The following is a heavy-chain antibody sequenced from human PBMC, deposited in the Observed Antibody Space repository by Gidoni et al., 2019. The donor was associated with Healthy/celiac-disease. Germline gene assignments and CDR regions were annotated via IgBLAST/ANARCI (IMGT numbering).Heavy chain of an antibody. J-gene: IGHJ4*02. Sequence: EVQLVESGGGLVQPGRSLGLSCAASGSTFVAYAMHWGRQAPGKGLEWVSGISWNSGSRGYADSVKGRFTISRDNAKNSLYLQMNSLRAEDTALYYCAKDIFLYSSSWYAGVFDYWGQGTLVTVSS. V-gene: IGHV3-9*01. D-gene: IGHD6-13*01. CDR2: ISWNSGSR. CDR3: AKDIFLYSSSWYAGVFDY. CDR1: GSTFVAYA.